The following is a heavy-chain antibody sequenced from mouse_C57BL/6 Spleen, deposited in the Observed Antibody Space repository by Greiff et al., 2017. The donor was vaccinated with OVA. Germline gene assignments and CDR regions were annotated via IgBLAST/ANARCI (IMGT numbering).Heavy chain of an antibody. D-gene: IGHD2-2*01. V-gene: IGHV5-6*01. CDR3: ARTYGYDGAYYAMDY. CDR2: ISSGGSYT. CDR1: GFTFSSYG. J-gene: IGHJ4*01. Sequence: EVHLVESGGDLVKPGGSLKLSCAASGFTFSSYGMSWVRQTPDKRLEWVATISSGGSYTYYPDSVKGRFTISRDNAKNTLYLQMSSLKSEDTAMYYCARTYGYDGAYYAMDYWGQGTSVTVSS.